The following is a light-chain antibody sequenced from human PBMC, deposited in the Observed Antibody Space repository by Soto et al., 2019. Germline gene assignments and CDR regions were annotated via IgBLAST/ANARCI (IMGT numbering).Light chain of an antibody. CDR3: QQYDGSPIT. CDR1: QSVTKY. CDR2: DTS. J-gene: IGKJ5*01. V-gene: IGKV3-11*01. Sequence: EIVLTQSPATVSLSPGERATLSCRASQSVTKYVAWYQQKPGQAPRLLIYDTSNRAPGIPARFSGSGSGTDFTLTINNLESEDSGIYYCQQYDGSPITVGQGARLEIK.